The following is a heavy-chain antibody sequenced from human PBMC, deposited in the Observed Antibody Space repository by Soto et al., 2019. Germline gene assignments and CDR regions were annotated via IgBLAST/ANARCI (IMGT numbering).Heavy chain of an antibody. D-gene: IGHD3-22*01. CDR2: ISWNSGSI. CDR3: AKDSYYDSRVPDY. CDR1: GFIFDDYA. Sequence: PGGSLRLSCAASGFIFDDYAMHWVRQAPGKGLEWVSGISWNSGSIGYADSVKGRFTISRDNAKNSLSLQMNSLRAEDTALYYCAKDSYYDSRVPDYWGQGTLVTVSS. V-gene: IGHV3-9*01. J-gene: IGHJ4*02.